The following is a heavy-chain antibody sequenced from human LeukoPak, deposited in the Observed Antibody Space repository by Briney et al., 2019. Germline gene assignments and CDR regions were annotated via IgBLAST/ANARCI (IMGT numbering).Heavy chain of an antibody. V-gene: IGHV4-39*07. CDR3: ARVRYDYVWGTLYPNWFDP. CDR2: MYFSGST. D-gene: IGHD3-16*01. J-gene: IGHJ5*02. CDR1: GGSISSRRYY. Sequence: SETLSLSCTVSGGSISSRRYYWGWIRQPPGKGLEWIGSMYFSGSTYYNPSLKSRVTISVDTSKNQTSLKLSSVTAADTAVYYCARVRYDYVWGTLYPNWFDPWGQGTLVTVSS.